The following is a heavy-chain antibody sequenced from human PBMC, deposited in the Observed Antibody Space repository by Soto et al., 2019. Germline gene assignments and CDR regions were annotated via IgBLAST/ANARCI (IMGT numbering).Heavy chain of an antibody. Sequence: ASVKVSCKASGYTFTSYGISWVRQAPGQGLEWMGWISAGNGNTKYSQKFQGRVTITRDTSASTAYMELSSLRSEDTAVYYCARGYTFPFDPWGQGTLVTVSS. V-gene: IGHV1-18*01. CDR3: ARGYTFPFDP. CDR2: ISAGNGNT. J-gene: IGHJ5*02. D-gene: IGHD1-26*01. CDR1: GYTFTSYG.